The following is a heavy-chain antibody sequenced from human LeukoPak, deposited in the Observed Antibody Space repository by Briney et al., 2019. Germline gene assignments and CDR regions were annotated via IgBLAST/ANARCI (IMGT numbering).Heavy chain of an antibody. Sequence: GESLKISCKGSVYSFTTYWLGWVRQMPGKVLGWMGILYPGDSDTRYSPSFQRLVTISADKSITTAYLQWSSLKASDTAMYYCARPTGLRFFDYWGQGTLVTVSS. V-gene: IGHV5-51*01. D-gene: IGHD4-11*01. CDR2: LYPGDSDT. J-gene: IGHJ4*02. CDR3: ARPTGLRFFDY. CDR1: VYSFTTYW.